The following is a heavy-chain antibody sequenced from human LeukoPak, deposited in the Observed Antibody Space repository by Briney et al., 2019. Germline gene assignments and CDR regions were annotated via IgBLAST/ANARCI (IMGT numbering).Heavy chain of an antibody. CDR1: DGSISSYY. Sequence: PSETPSLTCTVSDGSISSYYWSWIQQPAGKGLEWIGRIYSTGSTNYNPSLKSRVTMSVDTSKNQFSLRLRSVTAADTAVYYCARQIASAGTAGFDFWGQGALVTVSS. V-gene: IGHV4-4*07. CDR3: ARQIASAGTAGFDF. D-gene: IGHD6-13*01. J-gene: IGHJ4*02. CDR2: IYSTGST.